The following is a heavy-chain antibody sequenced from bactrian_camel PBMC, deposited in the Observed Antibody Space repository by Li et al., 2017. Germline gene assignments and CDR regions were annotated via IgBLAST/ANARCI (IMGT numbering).Heavy chain of an antibody. CDR3: AAWSGFYSFGY. V-gene: IGHV3S26*01. CDR1: GDHRM. Sequence: HVQLVESGGGSAQIGGSLRLSCVVSGDHRMVAWFRQGPGRTREGVAAIDSDADMETSTSYADSVKGRFTISRDNAKNTLYLQMNSLKPEDTAVYSCAAWSGFYSFGYWGQGTQVTVS. CDR2: IDSDADMETST. J-gene: IGHJ6*01. D-gene: IGHD1*01.